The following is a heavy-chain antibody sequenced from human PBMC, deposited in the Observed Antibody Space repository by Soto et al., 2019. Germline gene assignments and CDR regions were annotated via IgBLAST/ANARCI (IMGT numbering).Heavy chain of an antibody. CDR3: ARREGDFSKLDH. CDR1: GYSFAGYW. J-gene: IGHJ5*02. Sequence: PGESLKISCTGSGYSFAGYWIAWVRQMPGKGLEWMGIIYPGDSDTRYSLSFQGQVTITADKSISTAYLQWSSLKASDSAIYYCARREGDFSKLDHWGHGTLVTVSS. CDR2: IYPGDSDT. D-gene: IGHD4-4*01. V-gene: IGHV5-51*01.